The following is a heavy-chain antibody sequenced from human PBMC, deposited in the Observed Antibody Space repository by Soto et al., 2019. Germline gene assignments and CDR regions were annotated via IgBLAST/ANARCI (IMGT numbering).Heavy chain of an antibody. CDR2: IDPTDSRT. CDR3: ERHDSNGDFDI. V-gene: IGHV5-10-1*01. Sequence: PXESLKIFWQASGYMFPIYPISWVRQMPGKGLEWVGKIDPTDSRTMYRPSSRARITISVDKSINTAYLEWGRLKASDTAMYYCERHDSNGDFDIWGQGTQVTVSS. J-gene: IGHJ4*02. D-gene: IGHD2-8*01. CDR1: GYMFPIYP.